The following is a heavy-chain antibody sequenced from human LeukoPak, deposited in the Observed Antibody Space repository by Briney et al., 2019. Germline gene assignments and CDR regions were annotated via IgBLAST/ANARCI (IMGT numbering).Heavy chain of an antibody. CDR3: AKDRVPYSSSPFQH. Sequence: PGGSLRLSCAASGFTFSDYTMNWVRQAPGKGLEWVSSISSGGTYKYYADSVKGRFTISRDNAQNSLYLQMNSLRAEDTAVYYCAKDRVPYSSSPFQHWGQGTLVTVSS. J-gene: IGHJ1*01. D-gene: IGHD6-6*01. V-gene: IGHV3-21*01. CDR2: ISSGGTYK. CDR1: GFTFSDYT.